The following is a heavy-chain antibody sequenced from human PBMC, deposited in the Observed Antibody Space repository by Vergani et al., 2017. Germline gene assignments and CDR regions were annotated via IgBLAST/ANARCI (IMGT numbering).Heavy chain of an antibody. D-gene: IGHD3-10*01. CDR1: GFISSSYW. V-gene: IGHV3-7*01. CDR2: VNQDGSEK. Sequence: EGQLVESGGDWVQRGGSLRLSCAASGFISSSYWMSWVRQAPGKGLEWVAKVNQDGSEKYYVDSVRGRFTISRDNAKNSIYLQMNSLRAEDTAVYFCVRVPLIRRGSGNYGINNYHGMDVWGQGTTGIVSS. CDR3: VRVPLIRRGSGNYGINNYHGMDV. J-gene: IGHJ6*02.